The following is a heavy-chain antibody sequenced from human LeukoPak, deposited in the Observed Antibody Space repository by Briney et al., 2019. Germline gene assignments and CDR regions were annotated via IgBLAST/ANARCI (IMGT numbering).Heavy chain of an antibody. J-gene: IGHJ5*02. CDR1: GYTFTSYG. CDR2: ISAYNGNT. D-gene: IGHD4-17*01. CDR3: ARDQKTTVTTRGFDP. Sequence: ASVKVSCKASGYTFTSYGISWVRQAPGQGLEWMGWISAYNGNTNYAQKLQGRVTMTTDTSTSTAYMELRSLRSDDTAVYYCARDQKTTVTTRGFDPWGQGTLVTGSS. V-gene: IGHV1-18*01.